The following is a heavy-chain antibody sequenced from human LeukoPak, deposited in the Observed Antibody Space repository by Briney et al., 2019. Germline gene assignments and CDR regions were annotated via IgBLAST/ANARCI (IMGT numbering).Heavy chain of an antibody. V-gene: IGHV4-39*07. CDR1: GGSISSSSHF. J-gene: IGHJ4*02. D-gene: IGHD2-21*01. Sequence: SETLSLTCTVSGGSISSSSHFWGWIRQPPGKGLEWIGSIFYSGSTYYNPSLKSRVTISVDTSKNQFSLKLSSVTAADTAVYYCAKMWCDYWGQGTLVTVSS. CDR2: IFYSGST. CDR3: AKMWCDY.